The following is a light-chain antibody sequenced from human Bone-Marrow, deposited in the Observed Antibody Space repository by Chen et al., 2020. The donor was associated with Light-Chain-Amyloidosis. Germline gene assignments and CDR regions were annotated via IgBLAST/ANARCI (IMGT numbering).Light chain of an antibody. V-gene: IGLV2-8*01. CDR2: DVT. Sequence: QSALTQPPSASGSPGQSVTISCTGTSSDVGFSSYVSCYQLHPGKAPKLMIYDVTKRPSGVRDSFSGAKASNTASMIVCGLQAEDEAEYYCSSYAGGNIFVFGTGTKVSVL. CDR1: SSDVGFSSY. J-gene: IGLJ1*01. CDR3: SSYAGGNIFV.